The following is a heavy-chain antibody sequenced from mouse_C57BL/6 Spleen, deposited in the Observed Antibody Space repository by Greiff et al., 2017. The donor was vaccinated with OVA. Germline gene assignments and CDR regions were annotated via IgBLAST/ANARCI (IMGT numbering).Heavy chain of an antibody. J-gene: IGHJ2*01. D-gene: IGHD1-1*01. CDR1: GYTFTDYY. V-gene: IGHV1-26*01. CDR3: ARYGSNVDY. Sequence: EVQLQQSGPELVKPGASVKISCKASGYTFTDYYMNWVKQSHGKSLEWIGDINPNNGGTSYNQKFKGKATLTVDKSSSTAYMELRSLTSEDSAVYYCARYGSNVDYWGQGTTLTVSS. CDR2: INPNNGGT.